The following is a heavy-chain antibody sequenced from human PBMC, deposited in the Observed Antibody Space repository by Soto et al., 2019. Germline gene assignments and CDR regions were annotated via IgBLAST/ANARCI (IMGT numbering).Heavy chain of an antibody. J-gene: IGHJ5*02. Sequence: QVQLVQSGAEVKKPGASVKVSCKASGYTFTSYGISWVRQAPGQGLECMGWISAYNGNTNYAQKLQGRVTMTTDTSTSTAYLEVRSLRSDDTAVYYCARDDYYDFWSGYRRDGFDPWGQGTLVTVSS. CDR2: ISAYNGNT. CDR3: ARDDYYDFWSGYRRDGFDP. V-gene: IGHV1-18*04. D-gene: IGHD3-3*01. CDR1: GYTFTSYG.